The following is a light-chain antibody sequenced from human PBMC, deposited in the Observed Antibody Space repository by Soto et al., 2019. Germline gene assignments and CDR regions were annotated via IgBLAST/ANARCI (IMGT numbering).Light chain of an antibody. J-gene: IGKJ1*01. Sequence: DIQITPSPSTPSASVGDRVTIPCRASQSISSWLAWYQQKPGKAPKLLIYKASSLESGVPSRFSGSGSGTEFTLNISSLQPDDFATYYCQQYNSYSFGQGNKVE. CDR2: KAS. CDR3: QQYNSYS. V-gene: IGKV1-5*03. CDR1: QSISSW.